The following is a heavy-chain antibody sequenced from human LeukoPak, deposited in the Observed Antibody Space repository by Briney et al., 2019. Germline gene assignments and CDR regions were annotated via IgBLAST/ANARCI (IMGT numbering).Heavy chain of an antibody. Sequence: GASVKVSCKASGYTFTSYGISWVRQAPGQGLEWMGGISAYNGNTNYAQKLQGRVTMTTDTSTSTAYMELRSLRSDDTAVYYCARDCSSTSCHYYYGMDVWGQGTTVTVSS. CDR3: ARDCSSTSCHYYYGMDV. D-gene: IGHD2-2*01. CDR1: GYTFTSYG. V-gene: IGHV1-18*01. CDR2: ISAYNGNT. J-gene: IGHJ6*02.